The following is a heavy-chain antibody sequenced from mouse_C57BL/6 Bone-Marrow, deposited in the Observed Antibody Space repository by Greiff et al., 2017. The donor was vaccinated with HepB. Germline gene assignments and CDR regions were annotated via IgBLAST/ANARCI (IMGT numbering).Heavy chain of an antibody. J-gene: IGHJ4*01. CDR1: GFTFSDFY. CDR3: ARDGIYYDYEDYAMDY. V-gene: IGHV7-1*01. Sequence: EVQVVESGGGLVQSGRSLRLSCATSGFTFSDFYMEWVRQAPGKGLEWIAASRNKANDYTTEYSASVKGRFIVSRDTSQSILYLQMNALRAEDTAIYYCARDGIYYDYEDYAMDYWGQGTSVTVSS. D-gene: IGHD2-4*01. CDR2: SRNKANDYTT.